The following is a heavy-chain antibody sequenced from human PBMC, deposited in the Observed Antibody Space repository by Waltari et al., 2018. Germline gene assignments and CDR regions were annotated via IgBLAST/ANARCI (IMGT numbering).Heavy chain of an antibody. J-gene: IGHJ4*02. V-gene: IGHV3-74*01. CDR3: ATSYWGPKD. CDR2: ISVDGTTT. D-gene: IGHD7-27*01. CDR1: GFTFSGDW. Sequence: EVQLVESGGGLVQPGGSLRLSCAASGFTFSGDWVLWVRQGPGKGLMWVSQISVDGTTTTYADSVKGRFTVSRDNAKNTIYLQMNSLRAEDTAVYFCATSYWGPKDWGQGTLVTVSS.